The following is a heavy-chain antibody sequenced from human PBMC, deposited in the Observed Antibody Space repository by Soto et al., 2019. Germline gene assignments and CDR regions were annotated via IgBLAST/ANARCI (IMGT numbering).Heavy chain of an antibody. V-gene: IGHV1-69*01. D-gene: IGHD3-22*01. CDR3: AVGDHYYDSRGSYFDY. Sequence: QVQLVQSGAELKKTGSSVKVSCKASGGTFSSYIIAWVRQAPGQGFEWMGGVIPLFNTSNYARKLQGRVTITADESTSTAYMELSSLTSEDTAVFYCAVGDHYYDSRGSYFDYWCQGTLVTVSS. CDR1: GGTFSSYI. CDR2: VIPLFNTS. J-gene: IGHJ4*02.